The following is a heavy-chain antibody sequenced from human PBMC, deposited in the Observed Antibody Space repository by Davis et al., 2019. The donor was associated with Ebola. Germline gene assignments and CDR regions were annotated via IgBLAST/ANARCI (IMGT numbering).Heavy chain of an antibody. CDR2: ISSSSSTI. V-gene: IGHV3-48*02. D-gene: IGHD3-10*01. J-gene: IGHJ4*02. CDR3: ARDRAQGFGDLPY. CDR1: GFTFSSYW. Sequence: GGSLRLSCAASGFTFSSYWMSWVRQAPGKGLEWVSYISSSSSTIYYADSVKGRFTISRDNAKNSLYLQMNSLRDEDTAVYYCARDRAQGFGDLPYWGQGTLVTVSS.